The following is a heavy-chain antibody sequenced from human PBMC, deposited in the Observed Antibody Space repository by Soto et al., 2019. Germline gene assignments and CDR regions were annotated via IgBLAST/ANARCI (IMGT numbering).Heavy chain of an antibody. D-gene: IGHD3-3*01. J-gene: IGHJ6*02. CDR3: ARDERIPVRFLAWSTPTYYYYGMDV. Sequence: LSLTCTVSGGSISSGDYYWSWIRQPPGKGLEWIGYIYYSGSTYYNPSLKSRVTISVDTSKNQFSLKLSSVTAADTAVYYCARDERIPVRFLAWSTPTYYYYGMDVWGQGTTVTVSS. CDR1: GGSISSGDYY. V-gene: IGHV4-30-4*01. CDR2: IYYSGST.